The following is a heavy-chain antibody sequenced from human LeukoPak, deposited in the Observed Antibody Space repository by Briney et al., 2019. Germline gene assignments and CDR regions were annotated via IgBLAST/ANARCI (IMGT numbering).Heavy chain of an antibody. CDR3: ARGAYHDGSDYLHFDY. Sequence: PSETLSLTCTVSGGYISSYYWSWIRQPPGKGLEWIGHIYSSGSTNYNPSLKSRVTMSVDTSNNQFSLKLTSVTAADTAVYYCARGAYHDGSDYLHFDYWGQGTLVTVSS. CDR2: IYSSGST. J-gene: IGHJ4*02. CDR1: GGYISSYY. V-gene: IGHV4-59*12. D-gene: IGHD3-10*01.